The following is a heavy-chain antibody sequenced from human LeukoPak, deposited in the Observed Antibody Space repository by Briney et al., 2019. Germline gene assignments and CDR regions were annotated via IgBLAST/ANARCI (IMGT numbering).Heavy chain of an antibody. Sequence: GASVKVSCKASGGTFSSYAISWVRQAPGQGLEWMGGIIPIFGTANYAQKFQGRVTITADESTSTAYMELSSLRSEDTAVYYCAREPIQVIREFDYWGQGTLVTVSS. CDR1: GGTFSSYA. CDR2: IIPIFGTA. J-gene: IGHJ4*02. CDR3: AREPIQVIREFDY. D-gene: IGHD5-18*01. V-gene: IGHV1-69*13.